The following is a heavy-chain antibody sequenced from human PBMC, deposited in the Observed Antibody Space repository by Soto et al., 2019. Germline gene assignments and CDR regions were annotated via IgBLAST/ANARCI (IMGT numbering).Heavy chain of an antibody. D-gene: IGHD1-26*01. CDR3: AKGLLAIVGTTLPRDAFNI. V-gene: IGHV3-30*18. Sequence: QVQLVESGGGVVEPGRSLRLSCAASGFSFTTYVMHWVRQAPGKGLEWVAVISHAGRYKYYGDAVKGRFTISRDTSKNAVDLELHSLRPDDTAVYYCAKGLLAIVGTTLPRDAFNIWGQGTMVTVSS. CDR2: ISHAGRYK. J-gene: IGHJ3*02. CDR1: GFSFTTYV.